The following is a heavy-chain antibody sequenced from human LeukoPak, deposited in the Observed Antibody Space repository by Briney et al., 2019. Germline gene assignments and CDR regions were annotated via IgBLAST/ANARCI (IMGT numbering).Heavy chain of an antibody. CDR1: GFTFSSYA. CDR2: ISYDGSNK. V-gene: IGHV3-30*01. CDR3: ARGGTRDY. J-gene: IGHJ4*02. Sequence: GGSLRLSCAASGFTFSSYAMHWVRQAPGKGLEWVAVISYDGSNKYYADSVKGRFTISRDNSKNTLYLQMNSLRAGDTAVYYCARGGTRDYWGQGTLVTVSS. D-gene: IGHD1-14*01.